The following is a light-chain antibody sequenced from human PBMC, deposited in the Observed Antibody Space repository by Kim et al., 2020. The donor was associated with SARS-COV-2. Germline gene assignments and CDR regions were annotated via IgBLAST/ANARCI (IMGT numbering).Light chain of an antibody. J-gene: IGKJ1*01. Sequence: ASAGDRVTITCRASQSINTYLNWYQQKPGKAPKLLISAASSLQSVVPSRFTGSGSGTDFTLSISSLQPEDFATYYCQQSYSTPWTFGQGTKVDIK. V-gene: IGKV1-39*01. CDR1: QSINTY. CDR2: AAS. CDR3: QQSYSTPWT.